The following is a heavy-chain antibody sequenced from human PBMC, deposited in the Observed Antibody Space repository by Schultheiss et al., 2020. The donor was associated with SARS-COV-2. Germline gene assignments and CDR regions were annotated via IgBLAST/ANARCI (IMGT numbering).Heavy chain of an antibody. V-gene: IGHV4-4*07. CDR3: ARLLHYYDSSGYLPDDY. J-gene: IGHJ4*02. Sequence: GSLRLSCTVSGGSISSYYWSWIRQPAGKGLEWIGRIYTSGSTNYNPSLKSRVTISVDTSKNQFSLKLSSVTAADTAVYYCARLLHYYDSSGYLPDDYWGQGTLVTVSS. D-gene: IGHD3-22*01. CDR2: IYTSGST. CDR1: GGSISSYY.